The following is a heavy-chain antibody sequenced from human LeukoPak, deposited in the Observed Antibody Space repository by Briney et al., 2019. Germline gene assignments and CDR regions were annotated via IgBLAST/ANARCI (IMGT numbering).Heavy chain of an antibody. CDR3: ARRRNSIYYYYMDV. D-gene: IGHD2-21*01. CDR2: ISGSGGST. Sequence: GGSLRLSCAASGFTFSSYGMSWVRQAPGKGLEWVSAISGSGGSTYYADSVKGRFTISRDNAKNSLYLQMNSLRAEDTAVYYCARRRNSIYYYYMDVWGKGTTVTVSS. J-gene: IGHJ6*03. CDR1: GFTFSSYG. V-gene: IGHV3-23*01.